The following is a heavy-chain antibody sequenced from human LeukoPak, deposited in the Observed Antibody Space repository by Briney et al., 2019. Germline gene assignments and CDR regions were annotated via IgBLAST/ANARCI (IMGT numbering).Heavy chain of an antibody. CDR1: GGTFSSYA. CDR2: IIPIFGTA. CDR3: ARGHSINYYYGMDV. D-gene: IGHD1-14*01. Sequence: SVKVSCKASGGTFSSYAISWVRQAPGQGLEWMGGIIPIFGTANYAQKFQGRVTITADESTSTAYMELSSLRSEDTAMYYCARGHSINYYYGMDVWGQGTTVTVSS. J-gene: IGHJ6*02. V-gene: IGHV1-69*13.